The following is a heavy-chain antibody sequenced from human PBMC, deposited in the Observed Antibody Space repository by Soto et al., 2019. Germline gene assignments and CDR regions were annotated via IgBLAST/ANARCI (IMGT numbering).Heavy chain of an antibody. CDR2: IYYSGST. D-gene: IGHD6-13*01. CDR1: GGSISSYY. J-gene: IGHJ4*02. Sequence: QVQLQESGPGLMKPSETLSLTCTVSGGSISSYYWSWIRQPPGKGLEWIGYIYYSGSTNYNPSLKSRVPISVDTSKNQFSLKLSSVTAADTAVYYCARRYSSSFDYWGQGTLVTVSS. CDR3: ARRYSSSFDY. V-gene: IGHV4-59*08.